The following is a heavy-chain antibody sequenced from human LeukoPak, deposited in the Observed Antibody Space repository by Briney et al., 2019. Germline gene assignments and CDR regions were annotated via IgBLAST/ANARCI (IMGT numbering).Heavy chain of an antibody. J-gene: IGHJ5*02. D-gene: IGHD5-18*01. CDR2: ISYDGSNK. CDR1: GFTFSSYG. V-gene: IGHV3-30*18. CDR3: AKDRERVQLWSYDGFDP. Sequence: GGSLRLSCAASGFTFSSYGMHWVRQAPGKGLEWVAVISYDGSNKYYADSVKGRFTISRDNSKNTLYLQMNSLRAEDTAVYYCAKDRERVQLWSYDGFDPWGQGTLVTVSS.